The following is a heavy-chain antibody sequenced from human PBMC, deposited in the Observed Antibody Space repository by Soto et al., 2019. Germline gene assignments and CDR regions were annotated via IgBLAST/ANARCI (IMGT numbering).Heavy chain of an antibody. V-gene: IGHV3-15*07. Sequence: EVQLVESGGGLVKPGGSLRLSCAASGFTFSNAWMNWVRQAPGKGLEWVGRIKSKTDGGTTDYAAPVKGRFTISRDDSKNTLYLQMNSLKTEDTAVYYCTTTKVVAATNDAFDIWGQGTMVTVSS. CDR3: TTTKVVAATNDAFDI. D-gene: IGHD2-15*01. CDR1: GFTFSNAW. CDR2: IKSKTDGGTT. J-gene: IGHJ3*02.